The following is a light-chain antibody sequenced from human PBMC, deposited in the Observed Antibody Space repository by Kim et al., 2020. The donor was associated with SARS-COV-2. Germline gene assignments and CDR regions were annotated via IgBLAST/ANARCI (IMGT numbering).Light chain of an antibody. V-gene: IGLV3-19*01. Sequence: VRTTYQENSRSSYYATWYQKKPGQPLILVNYSNNNPPAGIQDRFAGTRSGNTALLSITGAQAEDEDYYYSNPRDSDDHLMFGGGTKLTVL. CDR1: SRSSYY. J-gene: IGLJ3*02. CDR2: SNN. CDR3: NPRDSDDHLM.